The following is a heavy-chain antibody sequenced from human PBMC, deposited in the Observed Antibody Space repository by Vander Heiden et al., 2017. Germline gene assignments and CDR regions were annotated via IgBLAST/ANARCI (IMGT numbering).Heavy chain of an antibody. CDR3: ARSVEGNAET. D-gene: IGHD2-8*01. J-gene: IGHJ5*02. CDR1: GFRFSDYS. Sequence: EVQLVESGGDFQQPGGSLRLSCAAPGFRFSDYSMNWVRLTPGKGLEWIAYLTGDRRTIFYADSVKGRFAVARDNARNAFYLQMNSLRQEDTGVYYCARSVEGNAETWGQGTLVTVSS. V-gene: IGHV3-48*02. CDR2: LTGDRRTI.